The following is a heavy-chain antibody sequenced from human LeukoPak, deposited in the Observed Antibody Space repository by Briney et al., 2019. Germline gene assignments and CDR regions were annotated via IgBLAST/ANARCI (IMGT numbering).Heavy chain of an antibody. CDR2: ISYDGSNK. V-gene: IGHV3-30*18. D-gene: IGHD3-22*01. CDR1: GFTFSSYG. CDR3: AKVRYYDSSGYYYYYGMDV. J-gene: IGHJ6*02. Sequence: QPGGSLRLPCAASGFTFSSYGMHWVRQAPGKGLEWVAVISYDGSNKYYADSVKGRFTISRDNSKNTLYLQMNSLRAEDTAVYYCAKVRYYDSSGYYYYYGMDVWGQGTTVTVSS.